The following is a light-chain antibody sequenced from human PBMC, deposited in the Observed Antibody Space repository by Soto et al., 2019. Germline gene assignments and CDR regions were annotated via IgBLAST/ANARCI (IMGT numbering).Light chain of an antibody. Sequence: SYELTQPPAVSVAPGQTARITCGGNNIGSKSVHWYQQKPGQAPVLVVYDDSDRPSGIPGRFSGSNSGNTATLTISRVEAGDEADYYCQVWDSSSDHPVVVGGVTKLTVL. CDR3: QVWDSSSDHPVV. V-gene: IGLV3-21*02. CDR2: DDS. J-gene: IGLJ2*01. CDR1: NIGSKS.